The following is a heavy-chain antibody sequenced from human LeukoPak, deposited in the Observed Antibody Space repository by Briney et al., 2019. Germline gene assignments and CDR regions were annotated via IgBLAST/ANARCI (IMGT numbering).Heavy chain of an antibody. CDR3: ARFRYSSSWNPGYYYGMDV. V-gene: IGHV4-59*01. Sequence: SETVSLTCTVSGGAISRYYWSWIRQPPGKGLEWIGYIYYSGSTNYNPSLKSRVTISVDTSKNQFSLKLSSVTAADTAVYYCARFRYSSSWNPGYYYGMDVWGQGTTVTVSS. D-gene: IGHD6-13*01. CDR1: GGAISRYY. J-gene: IGHJ6*02. CDR2: IYYSGST.